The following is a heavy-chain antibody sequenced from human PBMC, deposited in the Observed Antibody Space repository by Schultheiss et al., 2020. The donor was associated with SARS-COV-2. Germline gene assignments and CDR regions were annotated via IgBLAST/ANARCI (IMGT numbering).Heavy chain of an antibody. Sequence: GGSLRLSCAASGFTFSSYDMHWVRQATGKGLEWVAVIWYDGSNKYYADSVKGRFTISRDNSKNTLYLQMNSLRAEDTAVYFCARDLTFRGSSGWIAPSAFDIWGQGTMVTVSS. CDR3: ARDLTFRGSSGWIAPSAFDI. V-gene: IGHV3-33*08. J-gene: IGHJ3*02. CDR2: IWYDGSNK. D-gene: IGHD6-19*01. CDR1: GFTFSSYD.